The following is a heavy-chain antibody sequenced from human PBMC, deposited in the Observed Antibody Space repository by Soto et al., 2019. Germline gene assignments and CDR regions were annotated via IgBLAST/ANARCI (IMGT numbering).Heavy chain of an antibody. D-gene: IGHD3-3*01. J-gene: IGHJ4*02. Sequence: QVQLEQSGAEVKKPGSSVKVPCKTSGDTFNIYAISWVRQAPGQGLEWMGGIIPVFGTPSYAQKFRDRVTITADESTSTAHRELRSLTSEDTAVYYCARGPYYDFWKGFAHFDYWGQETLVTVSS. CDR1: GDTFNIYA. CDR3: ARGPYYDFWKGFAHFDY. CDR2: IIPVFGTP. V-gene: IGHV1-69*01.